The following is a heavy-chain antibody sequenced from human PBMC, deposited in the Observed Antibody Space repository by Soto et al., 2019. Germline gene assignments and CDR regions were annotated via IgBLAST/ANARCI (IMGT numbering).Heavy chain of an antibody. J-gene: IGHJ6*02. V-gene: IGHV3-9*01. CDR1: EFTFGDYA. Sequence: EVQLVESGGGLVQPGRSLRLSCAASEFTFGDYAMHWVRQPPGKGLEWVSGISWNSGSIDYADSVKGRFTISRDNAKNSLYLQMNSLRAEDTALYYCVKGTTAYYYYGMDVWGQGTTVTVSS. CDR3: VKGTTAYYYYGMDV. CDR2: ISWNSGSI. D-gene: IGHD1-1*01.